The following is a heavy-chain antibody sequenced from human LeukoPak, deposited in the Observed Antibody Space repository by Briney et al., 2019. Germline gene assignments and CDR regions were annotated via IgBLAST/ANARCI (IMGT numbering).Heavy chain of an antibody. J-gene: IGHJ4*02. CDR3: ARVRLADERAWAY. CDR2: ITPKSGDT. V-gene: IGHV1-2*02. CDR1: GYTFSDFY. Sequence: AASVKVSCKASGYTFSDFYIHWVRQAPGQGLEYVGWITPKSGDTYSPQRFQGRVTMTRDASISTAYMELSRLRSDDTAVYFCARVRLADERAWAYWGQGTLVTVSS. D-gene: IGHD1-1*01.